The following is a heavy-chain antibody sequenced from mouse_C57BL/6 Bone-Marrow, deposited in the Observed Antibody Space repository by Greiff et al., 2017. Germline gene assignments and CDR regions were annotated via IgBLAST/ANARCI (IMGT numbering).Heavy chain of an antibody. CDR3: ARSYYSGSSFAY. J-gene: IGHJ3*01. D-gene: IGHD1-1*01. CDR1: GYTFTSYG. V-gene: IGHV1-81*01. CDR2: IYPRSGNT. Sequence: VKLQQSGAELARPGASVKLSCKASGYTFTSYGISWVKQRTGQGLEWIGEIYPRSGNTYYNEKFKGKATLTADKSSSTAYMELRSLTSEDSAVYFSARSYYSGSSFAYWGQGTLVTVSA.